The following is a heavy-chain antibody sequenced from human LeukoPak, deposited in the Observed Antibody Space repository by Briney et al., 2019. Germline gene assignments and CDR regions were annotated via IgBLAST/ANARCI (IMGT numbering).Heavy chain of an antibody. V-gene: IGHV4-38-2*02. CDR1: GYSISSGYY. D-gene: IGHD4-17*01. CDR2: IYHSGNT. CDR3: ASLGYGDAPG. J-gene: IGHJ4*02. Sequence: SETLSLTCIVSGYSISSGYYWGWIRQPPGKGLEWIGSIYHSGNTYYNPSLKGRVTISVDTSKNQFSLKLSSVTAADTAVYYCASLGYGDAPGWGQGTLVTVSS.